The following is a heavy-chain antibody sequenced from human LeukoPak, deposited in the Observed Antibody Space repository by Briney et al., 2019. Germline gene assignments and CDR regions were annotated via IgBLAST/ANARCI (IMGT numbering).Heavy chain of an antibody. Sequence: ASVKVSCKASGYTFTSYGISWVRQAPGHRLEWMGWISAYNGNTNYAQKLQGRVTMTTDTSTSTAYMELRSLRSDDTAVYYCAREGPHDYGAPWFTGYWGQGTLVTVSS. J-gene: IGHJ4*02. CDR1: GYTFTSYG. V-gene: IGHV1-18*01. CDR3: AREGPHDYGAPWFTGY. CDR2: ISAYNGNT. D-gene: IGHD4-17*01.